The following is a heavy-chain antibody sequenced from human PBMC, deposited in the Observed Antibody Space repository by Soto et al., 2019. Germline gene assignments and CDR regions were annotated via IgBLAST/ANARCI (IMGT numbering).Heavy chain of an antibody. CDR3: ARDADTTGHYSHFDL. J-gene: IGHJ4*02. CDR2: MHTGGNEK. V-gene: IGHV3-33*08. CDR1: GFTFSYYG. D-gene: IGHD3-9*01. Sequence: QVQLVESGGGVVQPGGSLRLSCAASGFTFSYYGFHWVRQAPGKGLEWVAVMHTGGNEKYYLDSVKGRFTVSRDDSRNMVYLEMSGLRAEDTAEYFCARDADTTGHYSHFDLWGRGALVAVS.